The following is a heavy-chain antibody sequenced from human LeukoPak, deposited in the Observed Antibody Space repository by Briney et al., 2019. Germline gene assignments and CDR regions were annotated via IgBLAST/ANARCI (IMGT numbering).Heavy chain of an antibody. D-gene: IGHD1-1*01. CDR2: IYYSGST. Sequence: SETLSLTCTVSGYSISSGYYWSWIRQPPGKGLEWIGYIYYSGSTNYNPSLKSRVTISVDTSKNQFSLKLSSVTAADTAVYYCARETGTETDYWGQGTLVTVSS. CDR3: ARETGTETDY. V-gene: IGHV4-61*01. CDR1: GYSISSGYY. J-gene: IGHJ4*02.